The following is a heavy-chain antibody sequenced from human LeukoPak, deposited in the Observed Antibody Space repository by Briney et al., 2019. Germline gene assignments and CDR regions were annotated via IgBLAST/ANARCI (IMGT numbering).Heavy chain of an antibody. J-gene: IGHJ4*02. CDR3: ARARPDTVILPDFDY. Sequence: PGRSLRLSCAASGFTFSSYGMHWVRQAPGKGLEWVAVIWYDGSNKYYADSVKGRFTISRDNSKNTLYLQMNSLRAEDTAVYYCARARPDTVILPDFDYWGQGTLVTVSS. CDR2: IWYDGSNK. D-gene: IGHD4-17*01. V-gene: IGHV3-33*01. CDR1: GFTFSSYG.